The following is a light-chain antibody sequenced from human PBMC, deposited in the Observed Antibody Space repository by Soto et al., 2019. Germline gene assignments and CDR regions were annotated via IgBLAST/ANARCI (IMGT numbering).Light chain of an antibody. Sequence: DIQMTQSPSTLSASIGDRVTITCRASQSISSWLAWYQQKPGKAPKLLIYKATSSESGVSSRFSGSGSGTVFSLTISSLQPHDSATYYCQQYKSHWTFGQGTKVEIK. CDR3: QQYKSHWT. V-gene: IGKV1-5*03. CDR1: QSISSW. CDR2: KAT. J-gene: IGKJ1*01.